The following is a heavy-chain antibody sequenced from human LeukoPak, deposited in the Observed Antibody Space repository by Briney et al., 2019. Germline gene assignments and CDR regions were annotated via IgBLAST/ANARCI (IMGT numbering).Heavy chain of an antibody. CDR3: SRGAPTIAMTGTGLDY. D-gene: IGHD6-19*01. CDR1: GYTFSDYY. Sequence: ASVKVSCKASGYTFSDYYMHWVRQAPGQGLEWMGWVNPNSGGTNYAQKFQGRFTMTRDTSINTAYMEGSGLKSDDTAVYYCSRGAPTIAMTGTGLDYWGQGTLVAVSS. J-gene: IGHJ4*02. V-gene: IGHV1-2*02. CDR2: VNPNSGGT.